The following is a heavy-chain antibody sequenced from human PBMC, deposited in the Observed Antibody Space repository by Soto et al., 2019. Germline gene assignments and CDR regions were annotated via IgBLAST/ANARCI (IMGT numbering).Heavy chain of an antibody. CDR2: MNPNSGNT. V-gene: IGHV1-8*01. CDR3: AAPYCSGGSCYSGEWPDAWDI. J-gene: IGHJ3*02. D-gene: IGHD2-15*01. Sequence: GPAVKVSCKACGYTFTRYDFNCARQATGQGLEWMGWMNPNSGNTGYAQKFQGRVTMTRNTSISTAYMELSSLRSEDTAVYYCAAPYCSGGSCYSGEWPDAWDIWG. CDR1: GYTFTRYD.